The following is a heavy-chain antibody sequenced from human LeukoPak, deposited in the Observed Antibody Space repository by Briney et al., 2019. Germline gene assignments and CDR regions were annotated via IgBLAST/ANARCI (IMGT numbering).Heavy chain of an antibody. CDR3: ARDPGTYAFDI. CDR1: GFTFSSYG. D-gene: IGHD1-26*01. CDR2: IWYDGSNK. J-gene: IGHJ3*02. Sequence: GGSLRLSCAASGFTFSSYGMHWVRQAPGKGLEWVAVIWYDGSNKYYADSVKGRFTISRDNSKNTLYLQMNSLRAEDTAVYYCARDPGTYAFDIWGQGTMVTVSS. V-gene: IGHV3-33*01.